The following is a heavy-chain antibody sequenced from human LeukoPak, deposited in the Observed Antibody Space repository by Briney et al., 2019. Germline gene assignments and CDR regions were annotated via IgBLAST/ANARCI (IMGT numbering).Heavy chain of an antibody. D-gene: IGHD3-22*01. CDR3: ARVRGYYDSSGYDY. J-gene: IGHJ4*02. CDR2: IYYSGST. Sequence: PSETLSLTCTVSGGSVSSGSYYWSWIRQPPGKGLEWIGYIYYSGSTSYNPSLKSRVTISVDTSKNQFSLKLSSVTAADTAVYYCARVRGYYDSSGYDYWGQGTLVTVSS. V-gene: IGHV4-61*01. CDR1: GGSVSSGSYY.